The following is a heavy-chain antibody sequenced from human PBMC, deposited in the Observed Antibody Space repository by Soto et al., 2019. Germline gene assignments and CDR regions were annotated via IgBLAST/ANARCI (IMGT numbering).Heavy chain of an antibody. CDR3: ARGPSHYYDSSGYPAY. CDR1: GGSISSSSYY. D-gene: IGHD3-22*01. V-gene: IGHV4-39*07. CDR2: IYYSGST. J-gene: IGHJ4*02. Sequence: SETLSLTCTVSGGSISSSSYYWGWIRQPPGKGLEWIGSIYYSGSTYYNPSLKSRVTISVDTSKNQFSLKLSSVTAADTAVYYCARGPSHYYDSSGYPAYWGQGTLVTVSS.